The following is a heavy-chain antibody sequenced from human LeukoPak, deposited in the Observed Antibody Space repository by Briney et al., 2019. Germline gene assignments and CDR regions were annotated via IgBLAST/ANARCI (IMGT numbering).Heavy chain of an antibody. J-gene: IGHJ4*02. V-gene: IGHV3-53*01. CDR3: ASGYSSSLY. CDR1: GFTVSSNY. CDR2: IYSGGST. Sequence: GGSLSLSCAASGFTVSSNYMSWVRQAPGTGLELVSVIYSGGSTYYADSVKGRFTISRDNSKNTLYLQMNSLRAEDTAVYYCASGYSSSLYWGQGTLVTVSS. D-gene: IGHD6-13*01.